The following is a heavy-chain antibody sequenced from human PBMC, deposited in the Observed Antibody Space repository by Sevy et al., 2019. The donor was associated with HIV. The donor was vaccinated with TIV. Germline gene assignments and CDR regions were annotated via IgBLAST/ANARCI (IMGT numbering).Heavy chain of an antibody. Sequence: ASVKVSCKTSGYTFSSYDIHWVRQATGQGLEWMGWMSAKSGNTGYAQKFQGRVTMTRDTSISTAYMELSSLRAEDTAVYYCAKGTLVVPAVIYYYYGMDVWGQGTTVTVSS. V-gene: IGHV1-8*01. CDR2: MSAKSGNT. J-gene: IGHJ6*02. CDR3: AKGTLVVPAVIYYYYGMDV. CDR1: GYTFSSYD. D-gene: IGHD2-2*02.